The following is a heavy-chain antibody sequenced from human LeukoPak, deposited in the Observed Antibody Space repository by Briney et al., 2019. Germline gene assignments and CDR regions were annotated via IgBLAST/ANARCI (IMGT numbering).Heavy chain of an antibody. J-gene: IGHJ6*02. CDR1: GYSFSNYW. CDR2: VHPGDSNI. Sequence: GESLQISCKGSGYSFSNYWIDWVRQMPGKGLEWIGIVHPGDSNIKYSPSFQGQATISADKSISTAYLQWSSLKASDTAMYYCARALYGYGMDVWGQGTTVTVSS. D-gene: IGHD2-15*01. CDR3: ARALYGYGMDV. V-gene: IGHV5-51*01.